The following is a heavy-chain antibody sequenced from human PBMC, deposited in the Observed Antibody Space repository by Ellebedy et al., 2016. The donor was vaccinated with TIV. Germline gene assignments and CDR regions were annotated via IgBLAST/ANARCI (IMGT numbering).Heavy chain of an antibody. CDR2: ISGSGGST. V-gene: IGHV3-23*01. J-gene: IGHJ4*02. CDR1: GFTFRSYA. Sequence: GESLKISCAASGFTFRSYAMGWVRQAPGKGLEWISVISGSGGSTYYADSVKGRFTISRDNSKNTVYLQLNSLRAEDTAVYYCAKPDYGGNYFDYWGQGTLVTVSS. D-gene: IGHD4-23*01. CDR3: AKPDYGGNYFDY.